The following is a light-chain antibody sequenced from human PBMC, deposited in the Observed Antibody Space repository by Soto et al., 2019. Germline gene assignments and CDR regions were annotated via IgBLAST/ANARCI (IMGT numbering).Light chain of an antibody. CDR2: EAS. CDR1: SSDVGNYNL. CDR3: CSYAGSNYV. Sequence: QSALTQPASVSGSPGQSITISRTGTSSDVGNYNLVSWYQHHPGKAPKLMIYEASKRPSGVSNRFSGSKSGDTASLTISGLQAEDEADYYCCSYAGSNYVFGTGTKVTVL. V-gene: IGLV2-23*01. J-gene: IGLJ1*01.